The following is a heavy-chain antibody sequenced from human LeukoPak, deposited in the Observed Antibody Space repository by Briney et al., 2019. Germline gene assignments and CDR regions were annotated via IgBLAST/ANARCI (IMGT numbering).Heavy chain of an antibody. V-gene: IGHV4-59*01. Sequence: SETLSLTCTVSGGSISSYYWSWIRQPPGEGLEWIGYIYYSGTTNYNPSLKSRVTISVDTSKNQFSLKLSSVTAADTAVYYCARGVYIAAAQYAYWGQGTPVTLS. CDR3: ARGVYIAAAQYAY. CDR1: GGSISSYY. CDR2: IYYSGTT. J-gene: IGHJ4*02. D-gene: IGHD6-13*01.